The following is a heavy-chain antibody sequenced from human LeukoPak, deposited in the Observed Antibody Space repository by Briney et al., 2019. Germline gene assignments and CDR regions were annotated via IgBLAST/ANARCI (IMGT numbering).Heavy chain of an antibody. Sequence: GGSLRLSCAASGFTFSNYWMSWVRQAPGKGLEWVANIKEDGGDEYYVDSVKGRFTISRDNAKNSLYLQMNSLRAEDTAVYYCARDRGSGSSQTHEFFQHWGQGTLVTVSS. V-gene: IGHV3-7*01. CDR3: ARDRGSGSSQTHEFFQH. CDR1: GFTFSNYW. CDR2: IKEDGGDE. J-gene: IGHJ1*01. D-gene: IGHD1-26*01.